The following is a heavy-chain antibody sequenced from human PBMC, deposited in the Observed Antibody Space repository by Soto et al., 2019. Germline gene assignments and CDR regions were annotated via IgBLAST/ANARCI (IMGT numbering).Heavy chain of an antibody. CDR1: GFTFSNAW. D-gene: IGHD3-3*01. J-gene: IGHJ5*02. CDR3: TTSRYDFWSGYLAEFDP. CDR2: IKSKTDGGTT. V-gene: IGHV3-15*07. Sequence: GGSLRLSCAASGFTFSNAWMNWVRQAPGKGLEWVGRIKSKTDGGTTDYAAPVKGRFTISRDDSKNTLYLQMNSLKTEDTAVYYCTTSRYDFWSGYLAEFDPWGQGTLVTVSS.